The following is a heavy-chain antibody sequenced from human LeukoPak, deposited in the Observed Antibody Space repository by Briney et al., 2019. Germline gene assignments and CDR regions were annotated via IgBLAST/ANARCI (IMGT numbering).Heavy chain of an antibody. V-gene: IGHV3-23*01. D-gene: IGHD5-18*01. CDR2: ISGSGGST. Sequence: PGGSLRLSCAASGFTFSSYAMSWVRQAPGKGLEWVSAISGSGGSTYYADSVKGRFTISRDNSKNTLYLQMNSLRAEDTALYYRVKRAGYGYPYYFDYWGQGTLVTVSS. J-gene: IGHJ4*02. CDR1: GFTFSSYA. CDR3: VKRAGYGYPYYFDY.